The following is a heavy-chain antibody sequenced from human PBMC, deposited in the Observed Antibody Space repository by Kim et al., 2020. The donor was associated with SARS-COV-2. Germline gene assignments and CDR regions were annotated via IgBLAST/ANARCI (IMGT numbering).Heavy chain of an antibody. D-gene: IGHD5-12*01. CDR1: GFTFSSYG. V-gene: IGHV3-33*06. Sequence: GGSLRLSCAASGFTFSSYGMHWVRQAPGKGLEWVAVIWYDGSNKYYADSVKGRFTISRDNSKNTLYLQMNSLRAEDTAVYYCAKDPGDGYEDYFDYWGQGTLVTVSS. CDR3: AKDPGDGYEDYFDY. CDR2: IWYDGSNK. J-gene: IGHJ4*02.